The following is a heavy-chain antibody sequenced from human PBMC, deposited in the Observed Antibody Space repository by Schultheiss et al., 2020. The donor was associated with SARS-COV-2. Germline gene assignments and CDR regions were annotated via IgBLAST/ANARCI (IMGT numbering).Heavy chain of an antibody. CDR3: ARASTSSSESS. V-gene: IGHV3-33*08. Sequence: GGSLRLSCAASGFTFSSYAMHWVRQAPGKGLEWVAVIWYDGSNKYYADSVKGRFTISRDNTRNTVYLQMNSLRAEDSGVYYGARASTSSSESSWGQGTLVTVSS. J-gene: IGHJ4*02. CDR2: IWYDGSNK. CDR1: GFTFSSYA. D-gene: IGHD3-10*01.